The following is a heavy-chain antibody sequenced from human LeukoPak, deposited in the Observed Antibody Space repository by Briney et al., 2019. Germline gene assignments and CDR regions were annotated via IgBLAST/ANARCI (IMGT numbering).Heavy chain of an antibody. CDR3: ARLSGLVFLGSGYADY. CDR2: IYYSGST. J-gene: IGHJ4*02. Sequence: SETLSLTCTVSGASMSSYYWSWIRQPPGKGLEWIGYIYYSGSTNYYSSLKSRVTISVDTSKNQFSLKLNSVTAADTAMYYCARLSGLVFLGSGYADYWGQGTLVTVSS. D-gene: IGHD3-22*01. CDR1: GASMSSYY. V-gene: IGHV4-59*01.